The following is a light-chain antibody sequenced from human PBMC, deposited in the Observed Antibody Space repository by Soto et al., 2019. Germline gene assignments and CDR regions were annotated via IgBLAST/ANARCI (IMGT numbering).Light chain of an antibody. J-gene: IGKJ1*01. CDR2: DAS. CDR3: QQYNSYSWT. CDR1: QSITIW. V-gene: IGKV1-5*01. Sequence: DIQMTQSPSTLSASVGDRVTITCRASQSITIWLAWYQQKPGKAPKLLIFDASSFESGVPSRFSGSGSVTEFTLTITSLQPNDFATYYCQQYNSYSWTFGQGTKVEIK.